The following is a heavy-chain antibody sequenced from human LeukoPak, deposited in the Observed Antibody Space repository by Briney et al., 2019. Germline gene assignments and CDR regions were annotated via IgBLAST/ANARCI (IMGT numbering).Heavy chain of an antibody. V-gene: IGHV3-30*05. CDR2: ISYDGSNK. CDR3: ARDKITIFGVVTYKYYYMDV. D-gene: IGHD3-3*01. Sequence: GGSLRLSCAASGFTFSSYGMHWVRQAPGKGLEWVAVISYDGSNKYYADSVKGRFTISRDNSKNTLYLQMNSLRAEDTAVYYCARDKITIFGVVTYKYYYMDVWGKGTTVTVSS. CDR1: GFTFSSYG. J-gene: IGHJ6*03.